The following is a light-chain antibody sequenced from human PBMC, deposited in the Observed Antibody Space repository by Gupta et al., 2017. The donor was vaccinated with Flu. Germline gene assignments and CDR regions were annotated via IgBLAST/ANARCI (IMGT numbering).Light chain of an antibody. CDR1: QSISSY. CDR3: QQSDTTPRT. Sequence: DTQMTQSPSSLSAFVGDRVTITCRASQSISSYLNWYQQKPRKAPKLLIYAASSLQSGVPSMFSGSGSGTDFTLTISRLQPEDFATYYCQQSDTTPRTFGQGTKVEMK. J-gene: IGKJ1*01. CDR2: AAS. V-gene: IGKV1-39*01.